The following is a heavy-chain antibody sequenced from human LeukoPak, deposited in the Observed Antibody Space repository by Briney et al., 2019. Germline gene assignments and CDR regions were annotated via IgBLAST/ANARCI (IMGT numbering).Heavy chain of an antibody. D-gene: IGHD3-9*01. V-gene: IGHV4-34*01. J-gene: IGHJ4*02. CDR3: ARLGPPSIFDWLLPFDY. Sequence: SETLSLTCAVYGGSFSGYYWSWIRQPPGKGLEWIGSIYYSGSTYYNPSLKSRVTISVDTSKNQFSLKLSSVTAADTAVYYCARLGPPSIFDWLLPFDYWGQGTLVTVSS. CDR1: GGSFSGYY. CDR2: IYYSGST.